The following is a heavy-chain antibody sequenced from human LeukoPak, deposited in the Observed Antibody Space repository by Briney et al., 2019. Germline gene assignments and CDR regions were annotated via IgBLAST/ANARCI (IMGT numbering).Heavy chain of an antibody. CDR2: VSSSSSSI. D-gene: IGHD2-8*01. CDR1: GFTFSTYT. Sequence: PGGSLRLSCAASGFTFSTYTMNWVRQAPGKGLEWVSLVSSSSSSIYYTDSVKGRFTTSRDNAKNSLYLQMNSLRAEDTAVYYCARGGYACANGLCHDYWGQGTLVTVSS. V-gene: IGHV3-21*01. J-gene: IGHJ4*02. CDR3: ARGGYACANGLCHDY.